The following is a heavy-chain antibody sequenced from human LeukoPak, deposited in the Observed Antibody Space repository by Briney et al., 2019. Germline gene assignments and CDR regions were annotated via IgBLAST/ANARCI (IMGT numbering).Heavy chain of an antibody. J-gene: IGHJ4*02. D-gene: IGHD3-22*01. Sequence: GSLRLSCAASGFTFSSYGMHWVRQAPGKGLEWVAVIWYDGSNKYYADSVKGRFTISRDNSKNTLYLQMNSLRAEDTAVYYCAKSHARNYYDSSGYNRYYFDYWGQGTLVTVSS. V-gene: IGHV3-33*06. CDR2: IWYDGSNK. CDR1: GFTFSSYG. CDR3: AKSHARNYYDSSGYNRYYFDY.